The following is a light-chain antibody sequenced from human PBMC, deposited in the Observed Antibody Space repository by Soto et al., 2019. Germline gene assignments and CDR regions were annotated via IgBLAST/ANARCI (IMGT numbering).Light chain of an antibody. Sequence: GDTVTITCRASQRIDTWLAWHQQKPGRAPNLLISKASALESGAPSRFSGSGSVTDFTLTIRDVQTYDFAIYYCQQFNSYRAFGQGTKVEI. CDR3: QQFNSYRA. J-gene: IGKJ1*01. CDR2: KAS. V-gene: IGKV1-5*03. CDR1: QRIDTW.